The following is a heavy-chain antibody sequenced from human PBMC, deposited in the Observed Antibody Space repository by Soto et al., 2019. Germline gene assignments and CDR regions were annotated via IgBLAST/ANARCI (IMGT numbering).Heavy chain of an antibody. V-gene: IGHV1-2*02. J-gene: IGHJ3*02. Sequence: ASVKVSCKASGYTFTGYYMHWVRQAPGQGLEWMGWINPNSGGTNYAQKFQGRVTMTRDTSISTAYMELSRLRSDDTAVYYCARAGDYCSSTSCYSEGDAFDIWGQGTMVTVSS. D-gene: IGHD2-2*02. CDR3: ARAGDYCSSTSCYSEGDAFDI. CDR2: INPNSGGT. CDR1: GYTFTGYY.